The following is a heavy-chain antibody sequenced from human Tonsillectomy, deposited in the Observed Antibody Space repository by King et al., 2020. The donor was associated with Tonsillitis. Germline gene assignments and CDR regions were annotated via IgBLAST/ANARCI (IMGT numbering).Heavy chain of an antibody. J-gene: IGHJ4*02. CDR2: IYHSGST. D-gene: IGHD4-17*01. Sequence: QLQESGPGLVKPSETLSLNCSVSGGSISSYYWSWIRQPPGKGLEWIGYIYHSGSTNYNPSLKSRVSISVVTSKNQFSLKLSSVTAADTAVYYCARTRVGDYQPYFYFDYWGQGTLVTVSS. CDR3: ARTRVGDYQPYFYFDY. V-gene: IGHV4-59*01. CDR1: GGSISSYY.